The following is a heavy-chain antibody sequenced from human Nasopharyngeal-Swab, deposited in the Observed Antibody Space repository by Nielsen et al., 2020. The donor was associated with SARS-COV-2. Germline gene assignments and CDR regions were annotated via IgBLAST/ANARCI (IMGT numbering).Heavy chain of an antibody. CDR3: AKSSRIVVVPAAKWFDP. CDR1: GFTFSSYA. V-gene: IGHV3-23*01. Sequence: GGSLQISCAASGFTFSSYAMSWVRQAPGKGLEWVSAISGSGGSTYYADSVKGRFTISRDNSKNTLYLQMNSLRAEDTAVYYCAKSSRIVVVPAAKWFDPWGQGTLVTVSS. D-gene: IGHD2-2*01. CDR2: ISGSGGST. J-gene: IGHJ5*02.